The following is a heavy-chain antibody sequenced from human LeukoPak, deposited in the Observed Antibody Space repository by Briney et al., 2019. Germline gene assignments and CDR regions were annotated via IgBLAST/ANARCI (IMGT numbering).Heavy chain of an antibody. D-gene: IGHD2-2*01. J-gene: IGHJ6*02. CDR2: INGDGTTT. CDR3: ARGPQRGAAANYYGMDV. V-gene: IGHV3-74*01. Sequence: GGSLRLSCAVSGFTLRTYWMHWVRQAPGKGLVWVSRINGDGTTTTYADSVKGRFTISSDNARSTLYLRMNSLTAEDTAVYYCARGPQRGAAANYYGMDVWGQGTTVTVSS. CDR1: GFTLRTYW.